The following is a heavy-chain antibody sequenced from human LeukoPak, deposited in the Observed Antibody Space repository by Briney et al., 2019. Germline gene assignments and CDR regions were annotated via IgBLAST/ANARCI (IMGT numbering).Heavy chain of an antibody. V-gene: IGHV3-53*01. CDR1: GFTVSSNS. CDR3: ASRIFKSDYGDYEGDY. D-gene: IGHD4-17*01. J-gene: IGHJ4*02. Sequence: AGSLRLSCTVSGFTVSSNSWSWVRQAPGKGLEWVSFIYSGGNTHYSDSVKGRFTISRDNSKNTLYLQMNSLRAEDTAVYYCASRIFKSDYGDYEGDYWGQGTLVTVSS. CDR2: IYSGGNT.